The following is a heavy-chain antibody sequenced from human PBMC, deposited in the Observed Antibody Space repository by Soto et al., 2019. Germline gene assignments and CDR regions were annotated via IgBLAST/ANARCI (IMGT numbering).Heavy chain of an antibody. V-gene: IGHV3-7*01. CDR1: GFTFSSYW. J-gene: IGHJ6*02. CDR3: ARDTYLTIFGVVNYGMDV. D-gene: IGHD3-3*01. Sequence: GGSLRLSCAASGFTFSSYWMSWVRQAPGKGLEWAANIKQDGSEKYYVDSVKGRFTISRDNAKNSLYLQMNSLRAEDTAVYYCARDTYLTIFGVVNYGMDVWGQGTTVTVSS. CDR2: IKQDGSEK.